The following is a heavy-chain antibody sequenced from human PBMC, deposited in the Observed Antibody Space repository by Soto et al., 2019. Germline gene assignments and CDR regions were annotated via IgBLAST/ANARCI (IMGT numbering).Heavy chain of an antibody. V-gene: IGHV3-13*01. CDR1: GFTFSSYD. D-gene: IGHD2-15*01. J-gene: IGHJ5*02. CDR3: ARARGHCSGGSCYNWFDP. CDR2: IGTAGDT. Sequence: EVQLVESGGGLVQPGGSLRLSCAASGFTFSSYDMHWVRQATGKGLEWVSAIGTAGDTYYPGSVKGGFTISRENAKNSLYLQMNSLRAGDTAVYYCARARGHCSGGSCYNWFDPWGQGTLVTVSS.